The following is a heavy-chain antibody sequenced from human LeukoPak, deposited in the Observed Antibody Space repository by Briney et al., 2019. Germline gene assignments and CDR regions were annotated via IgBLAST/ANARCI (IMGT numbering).Heavy chain of an antibody. CDR2: IRYDGSDK. J-gene: IGHJ4*02. CDR3: ARDAWEVGATSEIDY. Sequence: GGSLRLSXATSGFIFSSYGIHWVCQAPGKGLEWVAFIRYDGSDKYYADSVKGRFTIFRDNSKNKVYLQMNSLRAEDTAVYYCARDAWEVGATSEIDYWGQGTLVTVSS. V-gene: IGHV3-30*02. CDR1: GFIFSSYG. D-gene: IGHD1-26*01.